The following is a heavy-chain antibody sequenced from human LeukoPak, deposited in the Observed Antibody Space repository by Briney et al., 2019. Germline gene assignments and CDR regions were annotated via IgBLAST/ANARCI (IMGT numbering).Heavy chain of an antibody. Sequence: GGSLRLSCAASGFTLSSYGMPWVRQAPGKGLGWVAVIWYDGSNKYYADSVKGRFTISRDNSKNTLYLQMNSLRAEDTAVYYCARGDARFDYWGQGTLVTVSS. D-gene: IGHD2-8*01. J-gene: IGHJ4*02. CDR1: GFTLSSYG. V-gene: IGHV3-33*01. CDR3: ARGDARFDY. CDR2: IWYDGSNK.